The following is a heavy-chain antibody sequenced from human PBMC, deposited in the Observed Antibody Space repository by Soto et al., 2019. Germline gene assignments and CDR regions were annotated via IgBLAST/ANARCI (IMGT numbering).Heavy chain of an antibody. CDR2: IDPSGKNT. Sequence: ASVKVSFKASGYSFTSYYINWLRQAPGQGLEWMGIIDPSGKNTKKAQKFQGRVTMTSDSSTSTVYLELSSLRSDDTAVYYCARDKERSYYAMDVWGQGTTVTVSS. V-gene: IGHV1-46*01. CDR3: ARDKERSYYAMDV. D-gene: IGHD3-16*01. CDR1: GYSFTSYY. J-gene: IGHJ6*02.